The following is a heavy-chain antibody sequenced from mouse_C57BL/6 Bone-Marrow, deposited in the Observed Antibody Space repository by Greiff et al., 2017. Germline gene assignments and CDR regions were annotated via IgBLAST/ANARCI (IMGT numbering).Heavy chain of an antibody. CDR1: GFTFSSYG. CDR2: ISSGGSYT. D-gene: IGHD1-1*01. J-gene: IGHJ3*01. Sequence: EVQRVESGGDLVKPGGSLKLSCAASGFTFSSYGMSWVRQTPDKRLEWVATISSGGSYTYYPDSVKGRFTISRDNANNTLYLQMSSLKSEDTAMYYCARLYYGSSLAWFAYWGQGTLVTVSA. V-gene: IGHV5-6*01. CDR3: ARLYYGSSLAWFAY.